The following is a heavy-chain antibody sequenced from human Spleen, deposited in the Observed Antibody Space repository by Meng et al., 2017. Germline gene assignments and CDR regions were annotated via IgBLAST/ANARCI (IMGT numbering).Heavy chain of an antibody. CDR1: GGSISSTSHF. Sequence: SETLSLTCTVSGGSISSTSHFWSWIRQPPGKGLEWIGSIYYSGSTYYNPSLKSRVTISVDTSTKQFSLNLSSVTAADTAVYYCARETVEWDLRDWFDPWGQGILVTVSS. V-gene: IGHV4-39*07. J-gene: IGHJ5*02. D-gene: IGHD1-26*01. CDR2: IYYSGST. CDR3: ARETVEWDLRDWFDP.